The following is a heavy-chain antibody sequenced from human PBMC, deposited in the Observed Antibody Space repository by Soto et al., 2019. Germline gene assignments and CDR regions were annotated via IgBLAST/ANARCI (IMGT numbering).Heavy chain of an antibody. V-gene: IGHV4-59*01. CDR1: GGSISSYY. J-gene: IGHJ3*02. CDR2: IYYSGST. D-gene: IGHD5-12*01. CDR3: ARVREYSGYDSGAFDI. Sequence: PSETLSLTCTVSGGSISSYYWSWIRQPPGKGLEWIGYIYYSGSTNYNPSLKSRVTISVDTSKNQFSLKLSSVTAADTAVYYCARVREYSGYDSGAFDIWGQGTMVTVSS.